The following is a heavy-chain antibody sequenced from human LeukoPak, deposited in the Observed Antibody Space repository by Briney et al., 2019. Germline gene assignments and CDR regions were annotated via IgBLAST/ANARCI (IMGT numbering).Heavy chain of an antibody. CDR2: IYYSGST. J-gene: IGHJ4*02. D-gene: IGHD6-19*01. CDR1: GGSISSYY. Sequence: SETLSLTCTVSGGSISSYYWGWIRQPPGKGLEWIGYIYYSGSTNYNPSLKSRVTISVDTSKNQFSLKLSTVTAADTAVYYCARAVAVAAHFDYWGQGTLVTVSS. CDR3: ARAVAVAAHFDY. V-gene: IGHV4-59*01.